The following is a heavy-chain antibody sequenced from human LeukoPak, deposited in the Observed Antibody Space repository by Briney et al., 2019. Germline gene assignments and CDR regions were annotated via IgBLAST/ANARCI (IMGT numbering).Heavy chain of an antibody. CDR2: IYYSGST. CDR3: ARHSVVAKSSRGFFFDY. J-gene: IGHJ4*02. Sequence: SETLSLTCTVSGGSISSSSYYWGWIRQPPGKGLEWIGSIYYSGSTYYNPSLKSRATISVDTSKNQFSLKLSSVTAADTAVYYCARHSVVAKSSRGFFFDYWGQGTLVTVSS. D-gene: IGHD5-12*01. CDR1: GGSISSSSYY. V-gene: IGHV4-39*01.